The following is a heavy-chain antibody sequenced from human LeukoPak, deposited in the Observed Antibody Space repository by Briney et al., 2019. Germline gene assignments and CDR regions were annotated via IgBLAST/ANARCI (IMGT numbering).Heavy chain of an antibody. CDR2: MNPSGST. D-gene: IGHD3-22*01. Sequence: PPETLSLTCAVYGGSFSGYYWTWIRQTPEKGLEWIGEMNPSGSTNYNPSLKSRVTISVDTSKNQFSLELSSVTAADTAVYYCARGRQDVTMIVVVMTAVSYYLDVWDKGTTVTVS. CDR1: GGSFSGYY. V-gene: IGHV4-34*01. J-gene: IGHJ6*03. CDR3: ARGRQDVTMIVVVMTAVSYYLDV.